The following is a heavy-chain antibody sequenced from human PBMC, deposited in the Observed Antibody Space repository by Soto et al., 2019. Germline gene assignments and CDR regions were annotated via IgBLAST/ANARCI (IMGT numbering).Heavy chain of an antibody. CDR3: ASSSAGGYYYYGMDV. CDR1: GGSISSGDYY. V-gene: IGHV4-30-4*01. D-gene: IGHD6-6*01. CDR2: IYYSGST. Sequence: PSETLSLTCTVSGGSISSGDYYWSWIRQPPGKGLEWIGYIYYSGSTYYNPSLKSRVTISVDTSKNQFSLKLSSVTAADTAVYYCASSSAGGYYYYGMDVWGQGTTVTVS. J-gene: IGHJ6*02.